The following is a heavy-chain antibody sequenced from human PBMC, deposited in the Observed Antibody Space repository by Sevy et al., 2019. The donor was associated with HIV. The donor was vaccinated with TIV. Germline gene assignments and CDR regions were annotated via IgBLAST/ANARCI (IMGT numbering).Heavy chain of an antibody. V-gene: IGHV3-30-3*01. D-gene: IGHD5-12*01. CDR1: GFTFSRYA. J-gene: IGHJ4*02. CDR2: ISYDGSNK. CDR3: ARDQAGVPWLQFSFDY. Sequence: GGSLRLSCAASGFTFSRYAMHWVRQAPGKGLEWVAVISYDGSNKYYADSVKGRFTISRDNSKNTLYLQMNSLRAEDTAVYYCARDQAGVPWLQFSFDYWGQETLVTVSS.